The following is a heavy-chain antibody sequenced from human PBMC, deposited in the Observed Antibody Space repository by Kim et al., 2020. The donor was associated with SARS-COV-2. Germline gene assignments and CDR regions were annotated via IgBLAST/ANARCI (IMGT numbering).Heavy chain of an antibody. Sequence: GGSLRLSCAASGFTFSTHAMTWVRRAPGKGLEWVSTVSGSGGSTYYAASVKGRFTISRDNAKNTLYLQMNSLRAEDTAIYYCAKLGGRSSSWYWFDPWGQGTLVTVSS. CDR1: GFTFSTHA. V-gene: IGHV3-23*01. D-gene: IGHD6-13*01. J-gene: IGHJ5*02. CDR2: VSGSGGST. CDR3: AKLGGRSSSWYWFDP.